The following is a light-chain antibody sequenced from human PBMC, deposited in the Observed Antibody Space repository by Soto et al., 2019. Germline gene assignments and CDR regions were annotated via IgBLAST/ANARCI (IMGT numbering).Light chain of an antibody. CDR3: SSYAGSNNYV. Sequence: QSVLTQPASVSGSPGQPITISCTGTSSDVGIYNLVSWYQHFPGKAPKLMIYEVNKRPSGVSNRFSGSKSGSTASLTISGLQADDEADYYCSSYAGSNNYVFGTGTKVTVL. CDR1: SSDVGIYNL. J-gene: IGLJ1*01. CDR2: EVN. V-gene: IGLV2-23*02.